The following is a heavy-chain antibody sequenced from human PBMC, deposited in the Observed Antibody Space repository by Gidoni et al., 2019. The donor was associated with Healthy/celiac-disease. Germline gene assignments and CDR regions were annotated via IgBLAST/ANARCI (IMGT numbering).Heavy chain of an antibody. J-gene: IGHJ4*02. D-gene: IGHD6-13*01. CDR1: GGSISSSSYY. CDR2: IYYGGST. Sequence: QLQLQESGPGLVKPAETLSLTCTVSGGSISSSSYYWGWIRPPPGKGLEWIWSIYYGGSTYYNPSLKSRVTISVDTSKIQFSLKLSSVTAADTAVYYCARQFLAAAGTYWGQGTLVTVSS. CDR3: ARQFLAAAGTY. V-gene: IGHV4-39*01.